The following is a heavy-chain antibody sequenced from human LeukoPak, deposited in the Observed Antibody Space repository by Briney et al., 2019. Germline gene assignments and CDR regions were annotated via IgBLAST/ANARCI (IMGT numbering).Heavy chain of an antibody. CDR1: GFTFSSYA. CDR2: ISGSGGST. D-gene: IGHD3-10*01. J-gene: IGHJ4*02. V-gene: IGHV3-23*01. CDR3: VKEQRLLLWFGELFD. Sequence: PGGSLRLSCAASGFTFSSYAMSWVRQAPGKGLEWVSAISGSGGSTYYADSVKGRFTISRDNSKNTLYLQMNSLRAEDTAVYYCVKEQRLLLWFGELFDWGQGTLVTVSS.